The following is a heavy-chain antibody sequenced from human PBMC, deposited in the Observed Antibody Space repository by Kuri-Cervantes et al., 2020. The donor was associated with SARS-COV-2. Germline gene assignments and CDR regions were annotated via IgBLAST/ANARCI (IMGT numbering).Heavy chain of an antibody. CDR1: GGSISSYY. CDR2: IYYSGST. D-gene: IGHD5-18*01. V-gene: IGHV4-59*01. Sequence: GSLRLSCTVSGGSISSYYWSWIRQPPGKGLEWIGYIYYSGSTNYNPSLKSRVTISVDTSKNQFSLKLSSVTAADTAVYYCARDWGYSYAEGAFDVWGQGTMVTVSS. J-gene: IGHJ3*01. CDR3: ARDWGYSYAEGAFDV.